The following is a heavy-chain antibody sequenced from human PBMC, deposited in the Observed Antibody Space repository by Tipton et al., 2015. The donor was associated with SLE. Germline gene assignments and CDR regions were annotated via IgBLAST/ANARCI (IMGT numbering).Heavy chain of an antibody. D-gene: IGHD4-11*01. V-gene: IGHV3-30*04. Sequence: LSLTCAASGFTFSSFAMHWVRQAPGKGLEWVAVISYDGSNKYYADSVKGRFTISRDNSKNTLYLQMNSLRAEDTAVYYCAKDWDTVTTSSWGQGTLVTVSS. CDR1: GFTFSSFA. CDR2: ISYDGSNK. J-gene: IGHJ4*02. CDR3: AKDWDTVTTSS.